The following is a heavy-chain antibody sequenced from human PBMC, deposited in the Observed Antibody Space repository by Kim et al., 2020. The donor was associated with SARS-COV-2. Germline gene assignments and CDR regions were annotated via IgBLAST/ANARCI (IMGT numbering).Heavy chain of an antibody. J-gene: IGHJ6*01. CDR3: ARGPRITIFVGYYYGMDG. CDR2: INHSGST. D-gene: IGHD3-3*01. CDR1: GGSFSGYY. Sequence: SETLSLTCAVYGGSFSGYYWSWIRQPPGKGLEWIGEINHSGSTNYNPSLKSRVSISVDTSKNQFSLKLSSVTTADTAVYYCARGPRITIFVGYYYGMDG. V-gene: IGHV4-34*01.